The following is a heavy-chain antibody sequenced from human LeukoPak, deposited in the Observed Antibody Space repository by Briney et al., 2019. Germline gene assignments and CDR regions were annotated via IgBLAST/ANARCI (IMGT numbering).Heavy chain of an antibody. Sequence: GASVKVSCKVSGYTLTELSMHWVRQAPGKGLEWMGGFDPEDGETIYAQKFQGRVTMTEDTSTDTAYMELSSLRSEDTAVYYCATGEYYYDSSGYYYYWGQGTLVTVSS. D-gene: IGHD3-22*01. V-gene: IGHV1-24*01. CDR3: ATGEYYYDSSGYYYY. J-gene: IGHJ4*02. CDR1: GYTLTELS. CDR2: FDPEDGET.